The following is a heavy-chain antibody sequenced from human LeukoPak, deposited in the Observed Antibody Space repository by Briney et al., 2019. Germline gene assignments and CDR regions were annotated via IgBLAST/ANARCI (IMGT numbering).Heavy chain of an antibody. Sequence: GASVKVSCKASGYTFTNYGISWVRQAPGQGLEWMGWISAYNGNTNYAQKLQGRVTSTSTAYMELRSLRSDDTAVYYCARDRVDTAMVPDYWGQGTLVTVSS. CDR2: ISAYNGNT. V-gene: IGHV1-18*04. J-gene: IGHJ4*02. D-gene: IGHD5-18*01. CDR1: GYTFTNYG. CDR3: ARDRVDTAMVPDY.